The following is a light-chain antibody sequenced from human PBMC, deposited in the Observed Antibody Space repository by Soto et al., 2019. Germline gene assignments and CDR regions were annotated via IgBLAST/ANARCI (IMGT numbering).Light chain of an antibody. CDR2: GAS. Sequence: EMVLTQSPGTLSLSPGERAALSCRSTQRVTSNYLAWYQKKPEQAPRLLIYGASITANGIPDRFSGSGSGTDFSLTISRLEPEAFAVYYCQNYGSSPTFGGATTV. CDR1: QRVTSNY. J-gene: IGKJ4*01. V-gene: IGKV3-20*01. CDR3: QNYGSSPT.